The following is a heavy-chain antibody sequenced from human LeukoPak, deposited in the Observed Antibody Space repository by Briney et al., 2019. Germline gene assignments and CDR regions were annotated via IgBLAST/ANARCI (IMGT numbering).Heavy chain of an antibody. CDR3: ARGNYSSSSSPFYYYYGMDV. Sequence: SETLSLTCAVYGGSFSGYYWSWIRQPPGKELEWIGEINHSGSTNYNPSLKSRVTISVDTSKNQFSLKLSSVTAADTAVYYCARGNYSSSSSPFYYYYGMDVWGQGTTVTVSS. CDR1: GGSFSGYY. CDR2: INHSGST. V-gene: IGHV4-34*01. J-gene: IGHJ6*02. D-gene: IGHD6-6*01.